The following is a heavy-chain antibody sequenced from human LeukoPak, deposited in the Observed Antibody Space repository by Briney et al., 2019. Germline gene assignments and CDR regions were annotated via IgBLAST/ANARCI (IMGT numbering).Heavy chain of an antibody. Sequence: ASVTVSCKASGYTFTSYAMHWVRQAPGQRLEWMGWINAGNGNTKYSQKFQGRVTITRDTSASTAYMELSSLRSEDTAVYYCARDSHPYSSGWHWLSNWGQGTLVTVSS. CDR1: GYTFTSYA. CDR2: INAGNGNT. CDR3: ARDSHPYSSGWHWLSN. V-gene: IGHV1-3*01. D-gene: IGHD6-19*01. J-gene: IGHJ4*02.